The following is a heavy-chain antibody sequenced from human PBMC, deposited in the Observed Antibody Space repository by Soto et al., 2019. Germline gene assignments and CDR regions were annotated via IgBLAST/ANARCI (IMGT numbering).Heavy chain of an antibody. CDR3: ARGGYYDSSGGYYFDY. V-gene: IGHV1-69*13. D-gene: IGHD3-22*01. Sequence: SVKVSCKASGGTFSSYAISWVRQAPGQGLEWMGGIIPIFGTANYAQKFQGRVTITADESTSTAYMELSSLRSEDTAVYYCARGGYYDSSGGYYFDYWGQGTLVTVSS. CDR1: GGTFSSYA. CDR2: IIPIFGTA. J-gene: IGHJ4*02.